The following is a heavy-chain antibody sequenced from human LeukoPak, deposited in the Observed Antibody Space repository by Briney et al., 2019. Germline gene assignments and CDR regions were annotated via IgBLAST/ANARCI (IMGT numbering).Heavy chain of an antibody. CDR2: IDPDGTDL. D-gene: IGHD2-2*01. CDR3: VRGSSSF. CDR1: GLTTRNSW. V-gene: IGHV3-7*04. J-gene: IGHJ4*02. Sequence: AGGSLRLSCAVSGLTTRNSWMSWVRQAPGKGLEWVANIDPDGTDLYYMDSVKGRFTVSRDNDKNSPYLQMHSLRVEDTATYYCVRGSSSFWGQGTLVTV.